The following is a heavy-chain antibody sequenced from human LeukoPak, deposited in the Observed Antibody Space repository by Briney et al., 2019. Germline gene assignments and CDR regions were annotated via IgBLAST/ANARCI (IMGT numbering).Heavy chain of an antibody. D-gene: IGHD1-1*01. J-gene: IGHJ3*02. Sequence: SETLSLTCAVYGGSFSGYYWSWIRQPPGKGLEWIGEINHSGSTNYNPSLKSRVTISVDTSKNQFSLKLSSVTAADTAVYYCAREVWLERAFDIWGQGTMVTVSS. V-gene: IGHV4-34*01. CDR3: AREVWLERAFDI. CDR2: INHSGST. CDR1: GGSFSGYY.